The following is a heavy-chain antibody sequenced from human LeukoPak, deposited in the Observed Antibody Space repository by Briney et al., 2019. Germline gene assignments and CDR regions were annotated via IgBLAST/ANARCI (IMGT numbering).Heavy chain of an antibody. V-gene: IGHV3-48*03. CDR3: TTELVGSSSDY. CDR2: ISSSGSTI. D-gene: IGHD6-13*01. Sequence: GGSLRLSCAASGFTFSSYEMNWVRQAPGKGLEWVSYISSSGSTIYYADSVKGRFTISRDNAKNSLYLQMNSLKTEDTAVYYCTTELVGSSSDYWGQGTLVTVSS. J-gene: IGHJ4*02. CDR1: GFTFSSYE.